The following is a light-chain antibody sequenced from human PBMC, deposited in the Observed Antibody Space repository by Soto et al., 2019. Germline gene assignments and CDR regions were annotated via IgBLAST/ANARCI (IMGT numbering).Light chain of an antibody. Sequence: DIQMTQSPSSLSASVGDRVTITCRASQRISNSLNWYQQKPGKAPDLLIYAASNLQSGVPSRFSGSGSGTDFTLTISSLQAEHCATCYCQQSYSSPQMYTFGQGTKLEIK. J-gene: IGKJ2*01. CDR2: AAS. CDR1: QRISNS. CDR3: QQSYSSPQMYT. V-gene: IGKV1-39*01.